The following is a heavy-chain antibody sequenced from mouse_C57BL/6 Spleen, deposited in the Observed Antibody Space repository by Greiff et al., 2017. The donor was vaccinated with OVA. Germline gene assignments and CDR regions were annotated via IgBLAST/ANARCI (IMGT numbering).Heavy chain of an antibody. D-gene: IGHD2-1*01. CDR2: IHPNSGST. CDR3: GRDGNYVDWYFDV. Sequence: VQLQQPGAELVKPGASVKLSCKASGYTFTSYWMHWVKQRPGQGLEWIGMIHPNSGSTNYNEKFKSKATLTVDKSSSTAYMQLSSLTSEDSAVYYCGRDGNYVDWYFDVWGTGTTVTVSA. J-gene: IGHJ1*03. CDR1: GYTFTSYW. V-gene: IGHV1-64*01.